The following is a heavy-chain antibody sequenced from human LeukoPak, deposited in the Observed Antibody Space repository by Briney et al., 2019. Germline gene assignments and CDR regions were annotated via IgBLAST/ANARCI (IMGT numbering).Heavy chain of an antibody. J-gene: IGHJ6*02. CDR1: GFTFSSYS. CDR2: ISSSSSYI. V-gene: IGHV3-21*01. D-gene: IGHD3-3*01. Sequence: GGSLRLSCAASGFTFSSYSMNWVRQAPGKGLEWVSSISSSSSYIYYADSVKGRFTISRDNAKNSLYLQMNSLRAEDTAVYYCARGALGVVNYYYYYGMDVWGQGTTVTVSS. CDR3: ARGALGVVNYYYYYGMDV.